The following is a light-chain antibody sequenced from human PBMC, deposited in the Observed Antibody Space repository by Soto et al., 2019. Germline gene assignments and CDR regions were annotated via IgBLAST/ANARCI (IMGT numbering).Light chain of an antibody. Sequence: QSAVTQPASVSGSPGQSITISCTGTGSDVGGYNYVSWSQQHPGKAPQLMIYEVSNRPSGVSNRFSGSKSGNTASLTISGLQAEDEADYYCSSYTSSSTYVFGTGTKLTVL. CDR1: GSDVGGYNY. V-gene: IGLV2-14*01. CDR3: SSYTSSSTYV. CDR2: EVS. J-gene: IGLJ1*01.